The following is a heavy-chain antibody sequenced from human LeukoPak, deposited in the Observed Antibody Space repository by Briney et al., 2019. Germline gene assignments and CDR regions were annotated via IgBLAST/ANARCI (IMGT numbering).Heavy chain of an antibody. CDR3: SRYNRGPDYFDY. Sequence: SETLSLTCAASAYSVSSSKWWGWIRQPPGRGLEWSGYIYYSGSFYSNPSLKSRVTMSVDTSKNLLSLNLRSVTALDTAMYFCSRYNRGPDYFDYWGKGTLVSVSS. CDR1: AYSVSSSKW. J-gene: IGHJ4*02. V-gene: IGHV4-28*05. D-gene: IGHD5-24*01. CDR2: IYYSGSF.